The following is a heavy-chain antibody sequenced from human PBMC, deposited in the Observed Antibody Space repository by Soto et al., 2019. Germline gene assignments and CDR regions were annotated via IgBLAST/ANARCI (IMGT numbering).Heavy chain of an antibody. CDR2: IYYSGST. V-gene: IGHV4-30-4*01. CDR1: GGSISSGDYY. Sequence: SETLSLTCTVSGGSISSGDYYWSWIRQPPGKGLEWIGYIYYSGSTNYNPSLKSRVTISVDTSKNQFSLKLSFVTAADTAVYYCASGRRAFNSSWFDYWGQGTLVTVSS. CDR3: ASGRRAFNSSWFDY. D-gene: IGHD6-13*01. J-gene: IGHJ4*02.